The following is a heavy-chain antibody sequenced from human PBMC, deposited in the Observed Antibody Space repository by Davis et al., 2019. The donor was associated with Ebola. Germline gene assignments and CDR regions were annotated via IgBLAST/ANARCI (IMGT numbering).Heavy chain of an antibody. CDR2: IYYTGST. CDR3: AKWSMDAFDI. D-gene: IGHD2-8*01. Sequence: PSETLSLTCTVSGGSISSSSYYWGWIRQPPGKGLEWIGSIYYTGSTYSNPSLKSRLTMSVGTTKNEFSLKLRSVTAADTAVYYCAKWSMDAFDIWGQGTMVTVSS. CDR1: GGSISSSSYY. J-gene: IGHJ3*02. V-gene: IGHV4-39*07.